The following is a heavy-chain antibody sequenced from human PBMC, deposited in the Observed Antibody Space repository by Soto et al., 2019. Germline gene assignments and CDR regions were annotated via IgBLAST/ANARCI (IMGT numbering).Heavy chain of an antibody. D-gene: IGHD2-2*02. V-gene: IGHV1-2*04. Sequence: ASVKVSCKASGYTFTGYYMHWVRQAPGQGLEWMGWINPNSGGTNYAQKFQGWVTMTRDTSISTAYMELSRLRSADTAVYYCARDLRCSSTSCYTDRDYYYGMDGWRRQTTVTVSS. CDR3: ARDLRCSSTSCYTDRDYYYGMDG. CDR1: GYTFTGYY. CDR2: INPNSGGT. J-gene: IGHJ6*02.